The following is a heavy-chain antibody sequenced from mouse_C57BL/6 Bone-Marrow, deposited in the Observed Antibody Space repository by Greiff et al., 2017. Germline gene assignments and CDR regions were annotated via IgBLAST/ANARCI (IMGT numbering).Heavy chain of an antibody. V-gene: IGHV1-58*01. CDR3: ASSGGLWYCDV. J-gene: IGHJ1*03. CDR2: IYIGNGYT. Sequence: EVKLQESGAELVRPGSSVKMSCKTSGYTFTSYGINWVKQRPGQRLEWIGYIYIGNGYTEYNEKFKGKATLTSDTSSSTAYMQLSSLTSEDAAIDFCASSGGLWYCDVWGTGTTVTVSS. D-gene: IGHD3-2*02. CDR1: GYTFTSYG.